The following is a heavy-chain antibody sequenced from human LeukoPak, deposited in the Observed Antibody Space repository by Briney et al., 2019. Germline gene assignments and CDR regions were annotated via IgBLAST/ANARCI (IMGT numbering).Heavy chain of an antibody. D-gene: IGHD6-19*01. CDR3: ANSGYTTGIDYYYYGMDV. V-gene: IGHV3-23*01. Sequence: GGSLRHSCTASGLTFISYAMSWVRPAPGEGVECVSAISGSGDSTYYADSVKGRFTISRDNSKNTLYLQINSLRAEDTAVYYCANSGYTTGIDYYYYGMDVWGQGTTVTVSS. J-gene: IGHJ6*02. CDR1: GLTFISYA. CDR2: ISGSGDST.